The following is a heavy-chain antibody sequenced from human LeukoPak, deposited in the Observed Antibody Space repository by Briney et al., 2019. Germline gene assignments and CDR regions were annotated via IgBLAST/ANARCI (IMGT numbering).Heavy chain of an antibody. Sequence: PSETLSLTCAVYGGSFSGYYWSWIRQPPGKGLEWIGEINHSGSTNYNPSLKSRVTISVDASKNQFSLKLSSVTAADTAVYYCARVGGTNYYYYGMDVWGQGTTVTVSS. V-gene: IGHV4-34*01. CDR2: INHSGST. CDR3: ARVGGTNYYYYGMDV. D-gene: IGHD1-26*01. CDR1: GGSFSGYY. J-gene: IGHJ6*02.